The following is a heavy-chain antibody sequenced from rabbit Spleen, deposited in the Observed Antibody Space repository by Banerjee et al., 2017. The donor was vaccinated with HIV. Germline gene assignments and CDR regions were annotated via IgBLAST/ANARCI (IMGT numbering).Heavy chain of an antibody. Sequence: QEQLEESAGGLVQPGGSLTLTCTASGFSFSDKAVMCWVRQAPGKGLEWIACINAATGKPVCATWAKGRFTISKTSSTTVALQMTSLTAADTATYFCASGYSDICFNLWGPGTLVTVS. CDR3: ASGYSDICFNL. CDR1: GFSFSDKAV. D-gene: IGHD1-1*01. CDR2: INAATGKP. V-gene: IGHV1S45*01. J-gene: IGHJ4*01.